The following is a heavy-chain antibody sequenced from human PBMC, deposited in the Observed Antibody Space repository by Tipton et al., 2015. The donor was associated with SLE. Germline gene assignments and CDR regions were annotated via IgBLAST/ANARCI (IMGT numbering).Heavy chain of an antibody. CDR2: ISYAAFDK. V-gene: IGHV3-30*04. CDR1: GFTFSSFA. Sequence: SLRLSCAASGFTFSSFALTWVRQAPGKGLEWVAVISYAAFDKYYSDSAKGRFSVSRDNSQNTLFLQMNSLRPEDTAMYYCARDQGYCSDETCYTSTLGGAFDVWGQGTPVTVSS. D-gene: IGHD2-15*01. J-gene: IGHJ3*01. CDR3: ARDQGYCSDETCYTSTLGGAFDV.